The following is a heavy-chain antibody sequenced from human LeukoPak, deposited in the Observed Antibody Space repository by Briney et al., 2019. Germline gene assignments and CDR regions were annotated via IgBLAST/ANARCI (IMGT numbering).Heavy chain of an antibody. Sequence: APVKVSCKASGYTFTGYCMNWVRQAPGQGLEWMGWINPNSGGTNYAQKFQGRVTMTRDTSISTAYMELSRLRSDDTAVYYCARDAGYGGNSAFDHWGQGTLVTVSS. V-gene: IGHV1-2*02. J-gene: IGHJ4*02. CDR3: ARDAGYGGNSAFDH. D-gene: IGHD4-23*01. CDR1: GYTFTGYC. CDR2: INPNSGGT.